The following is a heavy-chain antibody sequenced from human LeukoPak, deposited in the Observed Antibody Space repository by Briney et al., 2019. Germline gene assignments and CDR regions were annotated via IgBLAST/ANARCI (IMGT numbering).Heavy chain of an antibody. Sequence: PGGSLRLSCAASGFTVSSNYMSWVRQAPGKGLEWVSVIYSGGSTYYADSVKGRFTFSRDNSKDALYLQMNSLRAEDTAVYYCARDIGSSASYWGQGTLVTVSS. CDR3: ARDIGSSASY. J-gene: IGHJ4*02. CDR1: GFTVSSNY. CDR2: IYSGGST. D-gene: IGHD1-26*01. V-gene: IGHV3-53*01.